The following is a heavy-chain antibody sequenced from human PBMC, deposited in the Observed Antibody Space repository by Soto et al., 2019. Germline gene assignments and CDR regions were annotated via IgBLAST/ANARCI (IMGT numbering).Heavy chain of an antibody. Sequence: EVQLLESGGGWVQLGGSRRLSGAALGFTFSTYARSWFGQAPGKGLEWVSAISDSGGSTYYADSVKGRFTISRDNSKNTLYLQMNSLRAEDTAVYYCAKAHVVAGGQGTLVTVSS. CDR1: GFTFSTYA. D-gene: IGHD2-15*01. CDR3: AKAHVVA. V-gene: IGHV3-23*01. J-gene: IGHJ4*02. CDR2: ISDSGGST.